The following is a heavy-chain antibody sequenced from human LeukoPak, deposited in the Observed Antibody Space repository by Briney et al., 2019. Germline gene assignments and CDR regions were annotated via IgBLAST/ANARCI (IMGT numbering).Heavy chain of an antibody. CDR1: GGSISSSSYY. J-gene: IGHJ3*02. Sequence: SETLSLTCTVSGGSISSSSYYWGWIRQPPGKGLEWIGSIYYSGSTYYNPSLKSRVTISVDTSKNQFSLKLSSVTAADTAVYYCARSGRPLAEYYYDSSGSLAFDIWGQGTMVTVSS. V-gene: IGHV4-39*07. D-gene: IGHD3-22*01. CDR3: ARSGRPLAEYYYDSSGSLAFDI. CDR2: IYYSGST.